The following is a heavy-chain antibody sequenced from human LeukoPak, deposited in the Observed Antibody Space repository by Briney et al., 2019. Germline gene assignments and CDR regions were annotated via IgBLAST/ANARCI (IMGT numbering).Heavy chain of an antibody. D-gene: IGHD5-24*01. V-gene: IGHV4-59*08. Sequence: SETPSLTCAVSGGSISSYYWSWIRQSPGKGLEWIGYIYHSGYTNYNPALESRVTMSVDTSKNHFSLKLTSLTAADTAVYYCARHFGGMATGASDYWGQGTLVTVSS. J-gene: IGHJ4*02. CDR1: GGSISSYY. CDR2: IYHSGYT. CDR3: ARHFGGMATGASDY.